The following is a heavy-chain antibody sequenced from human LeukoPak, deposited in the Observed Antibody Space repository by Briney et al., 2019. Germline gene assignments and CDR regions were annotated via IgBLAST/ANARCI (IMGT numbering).Heavy chain of an antibody. CDR2: ISSSGSTI. D-gene: IGHD6-13*01. Sequence: GGSLRLSCAASGFTFSDFYMSWIRQAPGRGLEWVSYISSSGSTIYYADSVKGRFTISRDNAKNSLYLQMNTLRADDTAVYYCAKDHGSSDWYYFDYWGQGTLVTVSS. J-gene: IGHJ4*02. CDR3: AKDHGSSDWYYFDY. CDR1: GFTFSDFY. V-gene: IGHV3-11*04.